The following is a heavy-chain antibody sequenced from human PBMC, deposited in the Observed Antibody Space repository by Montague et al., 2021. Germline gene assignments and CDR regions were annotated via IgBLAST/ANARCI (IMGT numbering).Heavy chain of an antibody. CDR3: ANFRQSVEMDV. Sequence: SLRLSCAASGFTISSWAMSWARQAPGKGLECVSIINASGGKTHYADSVTGRFTISRDRSKNTLYLQMDSLRVEDTAVYYCANFRQSVEMDVWGQGTRVTVS. CDR2: INASGGKT. D-gene: IGHD3-3*01. CDR1: GFTISSWA. J-gene: IGHJ6*02. V-gene: IGHV3-23*01.